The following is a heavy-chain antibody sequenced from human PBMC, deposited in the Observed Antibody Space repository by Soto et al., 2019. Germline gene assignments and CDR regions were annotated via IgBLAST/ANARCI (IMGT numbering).Heavy chain of an antibody. Sequence: GASVKVSCKASGYTFTSYGISWVRQAPGQGLEWMGWISAYNGNTNYAQKLQGRVTMTTDTSTSTAYMELRSLRSDDTAVYYCARDQSGSGYDLGYYYYMDVWGKGTTVTVSS. J-gene: IGHJ6*03. V-gene: IGHV1-18*01. CDR2: ISAYNGNT. CDR1: GYTFTSYG. D-gene: IGHD5-12*01. CDR3: ARDQSGSGYDLGYYYYMDV.